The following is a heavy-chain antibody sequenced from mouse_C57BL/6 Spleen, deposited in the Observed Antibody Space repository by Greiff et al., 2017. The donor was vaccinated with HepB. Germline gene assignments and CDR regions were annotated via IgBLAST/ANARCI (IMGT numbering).Heavy chain of an antibody. CDR3: ARGNYGYAMDY. CDR2: ISNGGGST. D-gene: IGHD2-1*01. J-gene: IGHJ4*01. CDR1: GFTFSDYY. V-gene: IGHV5-12*01. Sequence: EVQLVESGGGLVQPGGSLKLSCAASGFTFSDYYMYWVRQTPEKRLEWVAYISNGGGSTYYPDTVKGRFTISRDNAKNTLYLQMSRLKSEDTAMYYCARGNYGYAMDYWGQGTSVTVSS.